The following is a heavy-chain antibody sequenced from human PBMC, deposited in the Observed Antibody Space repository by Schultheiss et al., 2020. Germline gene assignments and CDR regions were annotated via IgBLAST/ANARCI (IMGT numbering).Heavy chain of an antibody. CDR2: INHSGST. V-gene: IGHV4-31*03. Sequence: TLSLTCTVSGGSISSGGYYWTWIRQPPGKGLEWIGEINHSGSTNYNPSLKSRVFISVDTSKNQFSLKLSSVTVADTAVYYCARDYGLRTPCFDYWGQGSLVTVSS. D-gene: IGHD3-3*01. CDR1: GGSISSGGYY. CDR3: ARDYGLRTPCFDY. J-gene: IGHJ4*02.